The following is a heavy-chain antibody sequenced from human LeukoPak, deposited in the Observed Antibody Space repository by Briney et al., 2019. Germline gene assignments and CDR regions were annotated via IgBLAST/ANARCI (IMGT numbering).Heavy chain of an antibody. CDR1: GYTFTDYY. J-gene: IGHJ5*02. CDR3: ARGEGDYGDYHNWFDP. V-gene: IGHV1-2*02. CDR2: INPNSGST. Sequence: ASVKVSCKTSGYTFTDYYIHWVRQAPGQGLEWIGWINPNSGSTNYAQNFQGRVTMTRDTSISTAYMELSSLRSDDTAVYYCARGEGDYGDYHNWFDPWGQGTLVTVSS. D-gene: IGHD4-17*01.